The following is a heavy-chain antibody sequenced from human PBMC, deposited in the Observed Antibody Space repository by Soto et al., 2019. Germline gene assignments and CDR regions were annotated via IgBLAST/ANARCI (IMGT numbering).Heavy chain of an antibody. Sequence: GASVKVSCKVSGYTLTELSMHWVRQAPGKGLEWMGGFDPEDGETIYAQKFQGRVTMTEDTSTDTAYMELSSLRSEDTAVYYWATAHGTLGAFDYWGQGTLVTVSS. CDR3: ATAHGTLGAFDY. J-gene: IGHJ4*02. D-gene: IGHD1-26*01. CDR2: FDPEDGET. CDR1: GYTLTELS. V-gene: IGHV1-24*01.